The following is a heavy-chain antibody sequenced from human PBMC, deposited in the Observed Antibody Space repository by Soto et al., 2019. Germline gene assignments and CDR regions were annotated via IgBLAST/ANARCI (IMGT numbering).Heavy chain of an antibody. CDR2: ISGSGEDT. V-gene: IGHV3-23*01. Sequence: EVQLLESGGGLVQPGGSLRLACAASGFSFVNYTMHWVRQTPGKGLEWVSSISGSGEDTYYGDTGKGRFTISRDNLKNVLFLQMDSLRAEDTAIYFCAKYQSNLGLFDPWGQGTLVTVSS. CDR1: GFSFVNYT. CDR3: AKYQSNLGLFDP. J-gene: IGHJ5*02. D-gene: IGHD4-4*01.